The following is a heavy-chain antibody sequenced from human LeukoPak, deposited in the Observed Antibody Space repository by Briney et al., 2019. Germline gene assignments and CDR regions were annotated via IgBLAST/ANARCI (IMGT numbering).Heavy chain of an antibody. J-gene: IGHJ4*02. D-gene: IGHD6-13*01. CDR1: GFTFSDYY. CDR3: AKTRPLDSSSWSHGDY. CDR2: ISGSGDST. Sequence: GGSLRLSCAGTGFTFSDYYMSWVRQAPGKGLEWVSAISGSGDSTYYGDSVKGRFTISRDNSKNTLYLQMNSLRAEDTAVYYCAKTRPLDSSSWSHGDYWGQGTLVTVSS. V-gene: IGHV3-23*01.